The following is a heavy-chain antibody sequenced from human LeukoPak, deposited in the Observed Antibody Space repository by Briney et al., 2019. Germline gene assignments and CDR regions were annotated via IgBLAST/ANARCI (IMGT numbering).Heavy chain of an antibody. Sequence: SETLSLTCAVYGGSFSGYYWSWIRQPPGKGLEWIGEINHGGSTNYNPSLKSRVTISVDTSKNQFSLKLSSVTAADTAVYYCATENIVVVPAAAYNWFDPWGQGTRVTVSS. V-gene: IGHV4-34*01. CDR2: INHGGST. D-gene: IGHD2-2*01. CDR3: ATENIVVVPAAAYNWFDP. CDR1: GGSFSGYY. J-gene: IGHJ5*02.